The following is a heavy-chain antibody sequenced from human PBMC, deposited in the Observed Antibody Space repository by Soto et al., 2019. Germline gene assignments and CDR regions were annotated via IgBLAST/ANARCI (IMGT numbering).Heavy chain of an antibody. Sequence: LSLTCAVYGGSFSVYYWSWIRQPPVKGLEWIGEINHSGSTNYNPSLKSRVTISVDTSKNQFSLKLSSVTAADTAVYYCARGYYYGSGSYLGLFDPWGQGTLVTSPQ. J-gene: IGHJ5*02. CDR3: ARGYYYGSGSYLGLFDP. D-gene: IGHD3-10*01. CDR2: INHSGST. V-gene: IGHV4-34*01. CDR1: GGSFSVYY.